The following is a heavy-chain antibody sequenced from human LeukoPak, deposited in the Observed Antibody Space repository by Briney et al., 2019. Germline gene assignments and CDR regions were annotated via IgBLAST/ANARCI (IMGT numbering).Heavy chain of an antibody. CDR3: ASGSGSYYSRFDY. Sequence: SETLSLTCTVSGGSINSYYWSWLRQPAGKGLEWIGRIYTSGSTNYNPSLKSRVTMSVDTSKNHFSLKLSSVAAADTAVYYCASGSGSYYSRFDYWGQGTLVTVSS. V-gene: IGHV4-4*07. J-gene: IGHJ4*02. CDR1: GGSINSYY. D-gene: IGHD1-26*01. CDR2: IYTSGST.